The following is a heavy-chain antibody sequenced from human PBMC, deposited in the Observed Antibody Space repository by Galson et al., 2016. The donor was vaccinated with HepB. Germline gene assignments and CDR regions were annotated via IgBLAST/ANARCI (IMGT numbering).Heavy chain of an antibody. CDR2: VIPAFHTA. Sequence: SVKVSCKASGGAFKPFTISWLRQAPGQGLEWMGGVIPAFHTAKSAPRFQGRVTITADESTTTVFMELSSLRSDDTAMYYCARLGLNGMDVWGQGTTVTVSS. J-gene: IGHJ6*02. CDR1: GGAFKPFT. V-gene: IGHV1-69*13. CDR3: ARLGLNGMDV. D-gene: IGHD5-12*01.